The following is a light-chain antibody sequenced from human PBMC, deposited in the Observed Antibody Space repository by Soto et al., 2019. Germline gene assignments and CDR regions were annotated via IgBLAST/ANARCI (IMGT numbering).Light chain of an antibody. CDR1: SSDVGAFTS. V-gene: IGLV2-14*03. J-gene: IGLJ2*01. CDR3: SSYSRSTTLVV. Sequence: QSALTQPASVSGSPGQSITISCTGTSSDVGAFTSVSWYQQHPGKAPKLIIYDIIHRPSGVSDRFSGSKFVNTASLTISGLQPEDEATYHCSSYSRSTTLVVFGGWTKLTVL. CDR2: DII.